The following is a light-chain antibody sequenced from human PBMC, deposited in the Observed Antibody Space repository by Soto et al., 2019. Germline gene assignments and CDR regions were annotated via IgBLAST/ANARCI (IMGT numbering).Light chain of an antibody. V-gene: IGLV2-23*01. CDR2: EGS. J-gene: IGLJ1*01. CDR1: NSDVGSNNL. CDR3: CSYAGNYSPV. Sequence: QSALTQPASVSGSPGQSITISCTGTNSDVGSNNLVSWYQQHPGKAPKFVIYEGSKRPSGVSNRFSGSKSGNTDSLTISGLQAEDEAEYYCCSYAGNYSPVFGTGTKLTVL.